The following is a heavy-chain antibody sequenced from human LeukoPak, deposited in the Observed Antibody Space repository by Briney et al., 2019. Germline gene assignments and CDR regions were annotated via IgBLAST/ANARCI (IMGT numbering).Heavy chain of an antibody. CDR1: GYTFTGYY. CDR2: INPNSGGT. D-gene: IGHD3-10*01. Sequence: GASVKVSCKVSGYTFTGYYIHWVRQAPGQGLEWMGLINPNSGGTNYAQKFQGRVTMTRDTSISTAYMELSSLRSDDTAVYYCARDLEGYHYGSGNYPQWGQGTLVTVPS. CDR3: ARDLEGYHYGSGNYPQ. V-gene: IGHV1-2*02. J-gene: IGHJ4*02.